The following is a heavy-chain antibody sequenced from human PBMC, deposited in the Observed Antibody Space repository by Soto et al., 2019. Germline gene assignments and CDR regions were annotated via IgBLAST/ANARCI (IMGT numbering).Heavy chain of an antibody. D-gene: IGHD3-16*01. J-gene: IGHJ3*01. V-gene: IGHV1-69*01. CDR3: ARLRRDWGDAFDL. CDR1: GGPFGSSP. Sequence: QVQLVQSGADVKKPGSSVKVSCKTSGGPFGSSPIGWVRQAPGQGLEWMGEIVPVFDKANYAQNLQARLTITADEPTGTVFMQLISLRSEDTPVYFCARLRRDWGDAFDLWGLGTFVTVSS. CDR2: IVPVFDKA.